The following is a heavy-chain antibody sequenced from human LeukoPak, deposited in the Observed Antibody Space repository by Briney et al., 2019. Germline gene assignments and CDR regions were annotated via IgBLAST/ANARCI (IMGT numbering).Heavy chain of an antibody. CDR2: IKQDGSEK. V-gene: IGHV3-7*01. Sequence: PGGSLRLACAASGFTFSSYWMSWVRQAPGKGLEWVANIKQDGSEKYYVDSAKCRFTISRDNAKNSLYLQMNSLRAEDTAVYYCARKMAGDYVTRAFDIWGQGTMVTVSS. J-gene: IGHJ3*02. CDR3: ARKMAGDYVTRAFDI. CDR1: GFTFSSYW. D-gene: IGHD4-17*01.